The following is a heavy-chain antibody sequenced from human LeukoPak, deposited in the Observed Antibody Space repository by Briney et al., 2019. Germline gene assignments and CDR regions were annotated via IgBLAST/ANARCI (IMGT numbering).Heavy chain of an antibody. Sequence: ASVKVSCKASGYTFTSYYMHWVRQAPGQGLEWMGIINPSGGSTSYAQKFQGRVTMTRDTSISTAYMELSRLRSDDTAVYYCARDLKDLGYSSSRGAFDIWGQGTMVTVSS. V-gene: IGHV1-46*01. CDR1: GYTFTSYY. CDR3: ARDLKDLGYSSSRGAFDI. D-gene: IGHD6-19*01. J-gene: IGHJ3*02. CDR2: INPSGGST.